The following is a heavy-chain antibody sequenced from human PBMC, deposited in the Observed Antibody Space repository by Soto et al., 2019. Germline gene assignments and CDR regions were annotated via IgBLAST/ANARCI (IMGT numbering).Heavy chain of an antibody. CDR2: ISGSGGST. CDR3: AKKGGPADVVVVAATTYYFDY. V-gene: IGHV3-23*01. D-gene: IGHD2-15*01. J-gene: IGHJ4*02. CDR1: GFTFSSYA. Sequence: GGSLRLSCAASGFTFSSYAMSWVRQAPGKGLEWVSAISGSGGSTYYADSVKGRFTISRDNSKNTLYLQMNSRRAEETVVYYCAKKGGPADVVVVAATTYYFDYWGQGTLVTVSS.